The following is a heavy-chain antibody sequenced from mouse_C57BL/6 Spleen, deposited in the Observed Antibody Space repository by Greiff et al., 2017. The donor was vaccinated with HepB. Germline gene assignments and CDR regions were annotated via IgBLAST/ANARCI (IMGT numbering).Heavy chain of an antibody. J-gene: IGHJ4*01. CDR2: IYPGDGDT. CDR1: GYAFSSSW. V-gene: IGHV1-82*01. Sequence: VQLQESGPELVKPGASVKISCKASGYAFSSSWMNWVKQRPGKGLEWIGRIYPGDGDTNYNGKFKGKATLTADKSSSTAYMQLSSLTSEDSAVYFCARRLPPYYYAMDYWGQGTSVTVSS. D-gene: IGHD5-5*01. CDR3: ARRLPPYYYAMDY.